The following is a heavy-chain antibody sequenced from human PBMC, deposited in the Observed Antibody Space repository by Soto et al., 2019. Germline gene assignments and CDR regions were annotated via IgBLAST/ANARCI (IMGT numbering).Heavy chain of an antibody. CDR3: AKYDWNNWFDP. J-gene: IGHJ5*02. Sequence: TSETLSLTCTASGGSISSYYLSWIRQPPGKGLEWIGYVYNSGSTNYNPSLKSRVTISVDTSKNQFSLKMNFVTAADTAVYYCAKYDWNNWFDPWGHGALVTVSS. CDR2: VYNSGST. V-gene: IGHV4-59*01. D-gene: IGHD1-20*01. CDR1: GGSISSYY.